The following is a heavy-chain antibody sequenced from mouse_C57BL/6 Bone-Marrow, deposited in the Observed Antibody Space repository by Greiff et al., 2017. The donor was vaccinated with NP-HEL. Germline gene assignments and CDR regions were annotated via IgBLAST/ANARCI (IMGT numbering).Heavy chain of an antibody. CDR2: ISNLAYSL. CDR3: ARVYYYSMDY. V-gene: IGHV5-15*01. J-gene: IGHJ4*01. CDR1: GFTFSDYG. Sequence: EVKLMESGGGLVQPGGSLKLSCAASGFTFSDYGMAWVRQAPRKGPEWVAFISNLAYSLYYADHVTGRFTISRENAKNTLYLEMSSLRSEDTAMYYCARVYYYSMDYWGQGTSVTVSS.